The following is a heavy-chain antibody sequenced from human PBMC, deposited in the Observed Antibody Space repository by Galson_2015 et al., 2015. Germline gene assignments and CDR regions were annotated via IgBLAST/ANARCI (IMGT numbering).Heavy chain of an antibody. D-gene: IGHD2-15*01. CDR2: INPNSGGT. J-gene: IGHJ4*02. CDR1: GYTFTGYY. CDR3: ARERCSGGSCYFFVY. Sequence: SVKVSCKASGYTFTGYYMHWVRQAPGQGLEWMGWINPNSGGTNYAQKFQDWVTMTRDTSISTAYMELSRLRSDDTAVYYCARERCSGGSCYFFVYWGQGTLVTVSS. V-gene: IGHV1-2*04.